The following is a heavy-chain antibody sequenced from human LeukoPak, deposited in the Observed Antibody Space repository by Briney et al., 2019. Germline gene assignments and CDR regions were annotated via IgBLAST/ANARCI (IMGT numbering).Heavy chain of an antibody. Sequence: ASVKVSCKASGYTFTSYAMNRVRQAPGQGLEWMGWINTNTGNSTYAQGFTGRFVFSLDTSVSTAYLQISSLKAEDTAVYYCARDRGIAVAGKGPNYYYYGMDVWGQGATVTVSS. CDR1: GYTFTSYA. CDR2: INTNTGNS. CDR3: ARDRGIAVAGKGPNYYYYGMDV. V-gene: IGHV7-4-1*02. D-gene: IGHD6-19*01. J-gene: IGHJ6*02.